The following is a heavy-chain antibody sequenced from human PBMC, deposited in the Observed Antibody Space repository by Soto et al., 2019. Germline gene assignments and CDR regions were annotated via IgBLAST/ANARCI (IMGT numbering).Heavy chain of an antibody. D-gene: IGHD3-10*01. CDR1: GFTFSGYA. V-gene: IGHV3-23*01. CDR3: AREFSGSTGRPDLWYFDL. CDR2: MSGGGDAT. Sequence: EVQLLDSGGGLVQPGGSLRLSCAASGFTFSGYALTWVRQAPGKGLEWVSAMSGGGDATFYADSVKGRFTISRDNSKNTLYLQMNTLRAEDTAVYYCAREFSGSTGRPDLWYFDLWGRGTLVTVSS. J-gene: IGHJ2*01.